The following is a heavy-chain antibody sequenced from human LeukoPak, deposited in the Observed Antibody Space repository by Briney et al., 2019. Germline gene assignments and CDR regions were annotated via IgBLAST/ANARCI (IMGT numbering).Heavy chain of an antibody. CDR3: ARDSGYSYGFPFDY. J-gene: IGHJ4*02. CDR1: GFTFSSYW. D-gene: IGHD5-18*01. V-gene: IGHV3-74*01. CDR2: INSDGSST. Sequence: PGGSLRLXCAASGFTFSSYWMHWVRQAPGKGLVWVSRINSDGSSTSYADSVKGRFTISRDNAKNTLYLQMNSLRAEDTAVYYCARDSGYSYGFPFDYWGQGTLVTVSS.